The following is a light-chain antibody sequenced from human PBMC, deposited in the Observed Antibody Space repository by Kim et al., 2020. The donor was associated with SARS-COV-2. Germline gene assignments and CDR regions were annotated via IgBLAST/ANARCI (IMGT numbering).Light chain of an antibody. V-gene: IGLV3-19*01. CDR1: SLRSYY. CDR3: NSRESSANHWM. CDR2: GKN. J-gene: IGLJ3*02. Sequence: SSELTHDPAVSVALGQTVRITCQGDSLRSYYASWYQQKPGQAPVLVFYGKNNRPSGIPDRFSGSYSGNTASLTITAAQAEDEADYYCNSRESSANHWMFGGGTQLTVL.